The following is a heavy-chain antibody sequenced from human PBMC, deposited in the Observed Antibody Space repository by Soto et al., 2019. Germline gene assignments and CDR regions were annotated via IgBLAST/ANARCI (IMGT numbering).Heavy chain of an antibody. CDR1: GFTFSSYA. CDR2: ISYDGSNK. V-gene: IGHV3-30-3*01. CDR3: AREFTYGSGSYYPY. Sequence: GGSLRLSCAASGFTFSSYAMHWVRQAPGKGLEWVAVISYDGSNKYYADSVKGRFTISRDNSKNTLYLQMNSLRAEDTAVYYCAREFTYGSGSYYPYWGQGTLVTVSS. J-gene: IGHJ4*02. D-gene: IGHD3-10*01.